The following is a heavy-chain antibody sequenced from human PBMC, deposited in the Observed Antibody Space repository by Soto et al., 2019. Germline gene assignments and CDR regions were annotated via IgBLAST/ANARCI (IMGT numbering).Heavy chain of an antibody. CDR2: ISSSGSTI. CDR1: GFTFSSYE. V-gene: IGHV3-48*03. J-gene: IGHJ4*02. Sequence: GGSLRLSCAASGFTFSSYEMNWVRQAPGKGLEWVSYISSSGSTIYYADSVKGRFTISRDNAKNSLYLQMNSLRAEDTAVYYCARDGEYQLLSPGYFDYWGQGTLVTVSS. CDR3: ARDGEYQLLSPGYFDY. D-gene: IGHD2-2*01.